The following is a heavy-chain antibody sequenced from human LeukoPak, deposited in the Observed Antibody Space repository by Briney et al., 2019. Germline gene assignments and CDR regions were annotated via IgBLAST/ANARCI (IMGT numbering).Heavy chain of an antibody. V-gene: IGHV4-34*01. J-gene: IGHJ5*02. D-gene: IGHD3-22*01. CDR2: INHSGST. CDR3: ARGSGYYSNWFDP. Sequence: PETLSLTCAVYGGSFSGYYWSWIRQPPGKGLEWIGEINHSGSTNYNPSLKSRVTISVDTSKNQFSLKLSSVTAADTAVYYCARGSGYYSNWFDPWGQGTLVTVSS. CDR1: GGSFSGYY.